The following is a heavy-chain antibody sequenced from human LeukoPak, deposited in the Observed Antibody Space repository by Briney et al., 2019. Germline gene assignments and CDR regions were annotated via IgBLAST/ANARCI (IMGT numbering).Heavy chain of an antibody. CDR1: GYTFTSYD. D-gene: IGHD6-19*01. Sequence: ASVKVSCKASGYTFTSYDINWVRQATGQGLEWMGWTNPNSGYTGYAQKFQGRVTITRNTSMRTVYMELSSLRSEDTAVYYCARVAGSIDYWGQGTLVTVSS. V-gene: IGHV1-8*03. CDR2: TNPNSGYT. J-gene: IGHJ4*02. CDR3: ARVAGSIDY.